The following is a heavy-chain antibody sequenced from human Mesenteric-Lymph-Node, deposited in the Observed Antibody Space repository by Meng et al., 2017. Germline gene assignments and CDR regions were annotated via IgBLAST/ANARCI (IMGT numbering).Heavy chain of an antibody. V-gene: IGHV1-2*06. D-gene: IGHD5-12*01. CDR1: GYTFPGYY. J-gene: IGHJ4*02. CDR2: INPNSGGT. CDR3: ARDQVRGYDFDY. Sequence: VQPVLELKTPGASGKASCKASGYTFPGYYMPWVRQAPGQGLEWMGRINPNSGGTNYAQKFQGRVTMTRDTSISTAYMELSRLRSDDTAVYYCARDQVRGYDFDYWGQGTLVTVSS.